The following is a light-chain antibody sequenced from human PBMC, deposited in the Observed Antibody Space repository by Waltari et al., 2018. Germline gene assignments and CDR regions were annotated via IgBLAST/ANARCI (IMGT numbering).Light chain of an antibody. CDR2: GVS. Sequence: QSALTQPASVSGSPRQSITISCTGTSSDICAYNYVSWYQQHSGKAPKLVIFGVSYRPTGVSNRFSGSKSGNTASLTISGLQAEDEADYYCISFTSSNTWVFGGGTRVTVL. V-gene: IGLV2-14*01. CDR3: ISFTSSNTWV. J-gene: IGLJ3*02. CDR1: SSDICAYNY.